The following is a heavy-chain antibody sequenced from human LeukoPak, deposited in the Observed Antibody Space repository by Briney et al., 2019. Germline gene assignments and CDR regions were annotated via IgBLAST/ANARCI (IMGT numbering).Heavy chain of an antibody. CDR3: AKATDISSWYLAY. CDR2: LSPNSGDT. CDR1: GYTFTAYY. V-gene: IGHV1-2*02. J-gene: IGHJ4*02. Sequence: ASVKVSCKASGYTFTAYYIHWVRQAPGQGLEWMGWLSPNSGDTKFPQKFQGRVTMTRDTSISTAYMELNSLTSDDTAVYFCAKATDISSWYLAYWGQGTLVTVSS. D-gene: IGHD6-13*01.